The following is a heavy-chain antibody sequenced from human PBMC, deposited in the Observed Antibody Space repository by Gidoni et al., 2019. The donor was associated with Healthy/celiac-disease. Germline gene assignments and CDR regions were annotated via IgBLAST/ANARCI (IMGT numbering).Heavy chain of an antibody. CDR2: INPSGGST. CDR3: ARELRGGFGVTFDY. CDR1: GYPFTSYY. V-gene: IGHV1-46*03. Sequence: QVQLVQSGAEVKTPGASVKVSCKASGYPFTSYYRHWVRQAPGQGLEGMGIINPSGGSTSYAQKFQGRVTMTRDTSTSTVYMELSSLRSEDTAVYYCARELRGGFGVTFDYWGQGTLVTVSS. D-gene: IGHD3-10*01. J-gene: IGHJ4*02.